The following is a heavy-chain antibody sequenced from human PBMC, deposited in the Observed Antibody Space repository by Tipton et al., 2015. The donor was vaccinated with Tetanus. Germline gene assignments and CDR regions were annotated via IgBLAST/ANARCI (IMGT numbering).Heavy chain of an antibody. CDR2: IKTDGTDT. Sequence: SLRLSCAASGFTFSHYWMHWVRQAPGKGLVWVSEIKTDGTDTNYADSVKGRFTISRDNAKNTVFLQMNGLRVDDTAVYYCARDRGRSTSSANWFAPWGQGTLVTVSS. CDR1: GFTFSHYW. V-gene: IGHV3-74*01. J-gene: IGHJ5*02. D-gene: IGHD6-6*01. CDR3: ARDRGRSTSSANWFAP.